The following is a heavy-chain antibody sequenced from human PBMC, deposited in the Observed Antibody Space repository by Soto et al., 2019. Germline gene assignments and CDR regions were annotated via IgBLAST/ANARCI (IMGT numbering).Heavy chain of an antibody. J-gene: IGHJ5*02. D-gene: IGHD1-7*01. CDR2: IVVGSGNT. Sequence: QMQLVQSGPEVKKPGTSVKVSCKASGFTFTSSAVQWVRQARGQRLEWIGWIVVGSGNTNYAQKFQERVTITRDMSTSTAYRELSSLRSEDTAVYYWAAAKESYWNYGWANWFDPWGQGTLVTVST. CDR3: AAAKESYWNYGWANWFDP. V-gene: IGHV1-58*01. CDR1: GFTFTSSA.